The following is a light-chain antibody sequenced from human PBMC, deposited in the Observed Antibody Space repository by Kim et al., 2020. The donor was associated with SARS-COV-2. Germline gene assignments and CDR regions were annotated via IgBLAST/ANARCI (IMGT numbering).Light chain of an antibody. V-gene: IGKV3-20*01. CDR1: QSVSSSY. CDR3: QQYGSSPLT. Sequence: SPGERATLSGRASQSVSSSYLAWYQQKPGQAPRLLIYGASSRATGIPDRFSGSGSGTDFTLTISRLEPEDFAVYYCQQYGSSPLTFGGGTKVEIK. J-gene: IGKJ4*01. CDR2: GAS.